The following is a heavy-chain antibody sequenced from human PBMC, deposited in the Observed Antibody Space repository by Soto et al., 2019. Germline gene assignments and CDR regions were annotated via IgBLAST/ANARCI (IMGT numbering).Heavy chain of an antibody. Sequence: ASVKVSCKASGYTFTSYGISWVRQAPGQGLEWMGWISAYNGNTNYAQKLQGRVTMTTNTSTSTAYMELSSLRSEDTAVYYCARKRLCSGGSCYDIWGQGTMVTVSS. CDR1: GYTFTSYG. D-gene: IGHD2-15*01. J-gene: IGHJ3*02. CDR3: ARKRLCSGGSCYDI. V-gene: IGHV1-18*01. CDR2: ISAYNGNT.